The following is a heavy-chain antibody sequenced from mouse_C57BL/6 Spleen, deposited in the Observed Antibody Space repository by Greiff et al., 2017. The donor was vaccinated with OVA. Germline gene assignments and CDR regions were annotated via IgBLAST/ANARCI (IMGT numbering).Heavy chain of an antibody. CDR1: GFTFSDYG. Sequence: EVKLMESGGGLVKPGGSLKLSCAASGFTFSDYGMHWVRQAPEKGLEWVAYISSGSSTIYYADTVKGRFTISRDNAKNTLFLQMTSLRSEDTAMYYCARETTVVATEENYFDYWGQGTTLTVSS. CDR2: ISSGSSTI. CDR3: ARETTVVATEENYFDY. J-gene: IGHJ2*01. V-gene: IGHV5-17*01. D-gene: IGHD1-1*01.